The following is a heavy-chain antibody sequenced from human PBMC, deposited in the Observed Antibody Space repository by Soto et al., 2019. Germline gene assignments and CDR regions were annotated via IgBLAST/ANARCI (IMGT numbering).Heavy chain of an antibody. CDR2: IRSKAYGGTT. Sequence: GGSLRLSCTASGFTFGDYAMSWFRQAPGKGLEWVGFIRSKAYGGTTEYAASVKGRFTISRDDSKSIAYLQMNSLKTEDTAVYYCTRDYLGGYDFWSGYYPPVWFDPWGQGTLVTVSS. D-gene: IGHD3-3*01. CDR3: TRDYLGGYDFWSGYYPPVWFDP. CDR1: GFTFGDYA. J-gene: IGHJ5*02. V-gene: IGHV3-49*03.